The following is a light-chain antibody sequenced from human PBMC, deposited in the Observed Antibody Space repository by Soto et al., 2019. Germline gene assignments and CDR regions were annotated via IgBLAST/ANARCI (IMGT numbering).Light chain of an antibody. CDR2: LTS. CDR3: HQRQSWPRT. J-gene: IGKJ1*01. Sequence: EIVLTQSPATLSSFPGERVTLACGASQAVNTRLAWYQHTPGQAPRLLLYLTSNRAAGIPARFSGSGSETDFTLTISDVEPEDFAVYYCHQRQSWPRTFGQGTKVDIK. V-gene: IGKV3-11*01. CDR1: QAVNTR.